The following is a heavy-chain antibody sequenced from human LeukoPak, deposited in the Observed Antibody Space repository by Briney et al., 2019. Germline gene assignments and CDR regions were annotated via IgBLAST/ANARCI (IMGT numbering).Heavy chain of an antibody. D-gene: IGHD3-3*01. CDR1: SYTFTNYA. J-gene: IGHJ5*02. CDR3: ARGLEWLTRRHAWFDP. CDR2: ISAYNGNT. Sequence: ASVKVSCKASSYTFTNYAFTWVRQAPGQGLEWMGWISAYNGNTNYAQKLQGRVTMTTDTSTSTAYMELRSLRSDDTAVYYCARGLEWLTRRHAWFDPWGQGTLVTVSS. V-gene: IGHV1-18*01.